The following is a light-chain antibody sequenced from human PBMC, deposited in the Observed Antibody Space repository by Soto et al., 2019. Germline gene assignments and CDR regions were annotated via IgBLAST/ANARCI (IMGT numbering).Light chain of an antibody. CDR1: QSVLYSSNNKNY. Sequence: DIVMTQSPDSLAVSLGERATINCKSSQSVLYSSNNKNYLAWYQQKPGQPPKLLIYWASTRESGVPDRFSGSGSGTDFTLTIGSLQGEDVXLYYCQQYYTTPLTFGGGTKVEIK. CDR2: WAS. V-gene: IGKV4-1*01. CDR3: QQYYTTPLT. J-gene: IGKJ4*01.